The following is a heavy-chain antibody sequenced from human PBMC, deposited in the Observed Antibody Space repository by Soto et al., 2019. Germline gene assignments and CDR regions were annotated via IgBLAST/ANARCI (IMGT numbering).Heavy chain of an antibody. CDR2: INAGNGNT. D-gene: IGHD6-19*01. J-gene: IGHJ5*02. CDR1: GYTFTSYA. V-gene: IGHV1-3*01. CDR3: ARGPMAVAGGLDP. Sequence: ASVKVSCKASGYTFTSYAMHWVRQAPGQRLEWMGWINAGNGNTKYSQKFQGRVTITRDTSASTAYMELSSLRSEDTAVYYCARGPMAVAGGLDPWGQGTLVTVSS.